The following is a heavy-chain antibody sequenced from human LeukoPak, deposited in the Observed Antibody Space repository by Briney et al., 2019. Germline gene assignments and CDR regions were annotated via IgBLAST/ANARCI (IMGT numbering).Heavy chain of an antibody. D-gene: IGHD3-10*01. Sequence: ASVKVSCKATGYTFTGYYTHWVRQVPGQGLEWMGWINPNSDGTNYAQKFQGRVTMTGDTSISTAYMELSRLRSDDTAVYYCANTYYYGSGSYYRANYFDYWGQGTLVTVSS. J-gene: IGHJ4*02. V-gene: IGHV1-2*02. CDR2: INPNSDGT. CDR3: ANTYYYGSGSYYRANYFDY. CDR1: GYTFTGYY.